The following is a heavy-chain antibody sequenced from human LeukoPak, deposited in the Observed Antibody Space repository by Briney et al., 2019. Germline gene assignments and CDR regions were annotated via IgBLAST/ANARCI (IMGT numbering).Heavy chain of an antibody. CDR3: VRDETLWTLDW. V-gene: IGHV3-74*03. D-gene: IGHD1-1*01. CDR2: INERGTDS. CDR1: GFTFSGHW. J-gene: IGHJ4*02. Sequence: GGSLRLSCTASGFTFSGHWIHWVRQPPGMGLVWVSRINERGTDSMYAESVKGRFAISRDNAKNTVYLQMNSLRAEDTAVYYCVRDETLWTLDWWGQGTLVSVSS.